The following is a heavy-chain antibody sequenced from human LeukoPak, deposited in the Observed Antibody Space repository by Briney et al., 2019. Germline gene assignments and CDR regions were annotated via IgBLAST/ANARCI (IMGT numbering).Heavy chain of an antibody. V-gene: IGHV5-51*01. D-gene: IGHD3-3*01. Sequence: GESLKISCKGSIYSFTSSWIGWVRQMPGKGLEWMGIIYPGDSDTRYSPSFQGQVTISADKSISTAYLQWSSLKASDTAMYYCARRSTYYDFWSGHQDPGYYFDYWGQGTLVTVSS. J-gene: IGHJ4*02. CDR2: IYPGDSDT. CDR1: IYSFTSSW. CDR3: ARRSTYYDFWSGHQDPGYYFDY.